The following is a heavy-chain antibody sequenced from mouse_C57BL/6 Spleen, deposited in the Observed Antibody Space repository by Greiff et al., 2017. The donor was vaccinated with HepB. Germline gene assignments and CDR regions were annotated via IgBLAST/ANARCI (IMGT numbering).Heavy chain of an antibody. D-gene: IGHD2-1*01. CDR2: INPGSGGT. Sequence: VQLQQSGAELVRPGTSVKVSCKASGYAFTNYLIEWVKQRPGQGLEWIGVINPGSGGTNYNEKLKGKATSTADKSSSTAYMQLSSLTSEDSAVYFCASRDLDGNYGWFAYWGQGTLVTVSA. CDR3: ASRDLDGNYGWFAY. J-gene: IGHJ3*01. CDR1: GYAFTNYL. V-gene: IGHV1-54*01.